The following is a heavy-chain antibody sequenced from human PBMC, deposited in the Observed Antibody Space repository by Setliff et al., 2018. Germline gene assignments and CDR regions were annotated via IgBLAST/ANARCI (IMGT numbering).Heavy chain of an antibody. V-gene: IGHV3-33*01. Sequence: GGSLRLSCVASGFTFKNYGMHWVRQAPGKGLEWVAVIWYDGNNKDHADSVKGRFTISRDNSKNTLYLQMDSLRVEDTTVYYCVRGEMFSTSPRADWGQGTQVTVSS. CDR1: GFTFKNYG. D-gene: IGHD2-2*01. CDR2: IWYDGNNK. J-gene: IGHJ4*02. CDR3: VRGEMFSTSPRAD.